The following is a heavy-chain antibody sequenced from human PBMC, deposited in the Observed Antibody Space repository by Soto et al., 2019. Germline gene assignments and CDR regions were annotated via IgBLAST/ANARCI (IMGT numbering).Heavy chain of an antibody. D-gene: IGHD2-21*01. J-gene: IGHJ4*02. CDR2: ISSGGDTK. CDR1: GFTFRSYS. Sequence: GGSLRLSCAVSGFTFRSYSIHWVRQSPGKGLEWISYISSGGDTKYYADSVTGRFTISRDNAKNSLFLQMSSLRAEDTAVYYCARALMWIDYWGKGSVVTVDS. CDR3: ARALMWIDY. V-gene: IGHV3-48*01.